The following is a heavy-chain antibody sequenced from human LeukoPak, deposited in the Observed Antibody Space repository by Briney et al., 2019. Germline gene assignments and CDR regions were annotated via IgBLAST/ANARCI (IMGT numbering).Heavy chain of an antibody. CDR2: IYTGGTX. Sequence: PGGSLGLSCAASGFTVSSXSMXWVRQAPGXXXXXXXXIYTGGTXYYADSVXGXXTISRDNSKNTLYLQMNSLRAEDTAVYYCARDVAAPGGVYFDYWGQGTLVTVSS. D-gene: IGHD3-16*01. CDR3: ARDVAAPGGVYFDY. V-gene: IGHV3-66*01. CDR1: GFTVSSXS. J-gene: IGHJ4*02.